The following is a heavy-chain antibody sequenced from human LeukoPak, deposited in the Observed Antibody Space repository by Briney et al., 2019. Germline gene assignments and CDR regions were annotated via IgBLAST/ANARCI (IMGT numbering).Heavy chain of an antibody. V-gene: IGHV4-34*01. CDR3: ARGYSSGWYYFDY. D-gene: IGHD6-19*01. CDR1: GGSFSGYY. Sequence: PSETLFITWAVNGGSFSGYYWSWIRQPPGKGLEWIGEINHSGSTNYNPSLNSRVTISVDTSKNQFSLKLSSVTAADTAVYYCARGYSSGWYYFDYGGQGTLVTVSS. CDR2: INHSGST. J-gene: IGHJ4*02.